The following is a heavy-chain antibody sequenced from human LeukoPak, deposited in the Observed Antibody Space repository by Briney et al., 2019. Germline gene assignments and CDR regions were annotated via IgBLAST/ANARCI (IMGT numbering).Heavy chain of an antibody. CDR2: ISGSGGST. CDR3: GKDPNGNFIGAFDL. D-gene: IGHD4-23*01. CDR1: RVTFSTYA. Sequence: PGGSLRLSCAASRVTFSTYALSWVRQAPGKGLEWISAISGSGGSTNYADSVKGPVTISRDKSKNTLYMQMKRLRVQGTGVYFCGKDPNGNFIGAFDLWGQGTMVTVSS. J-gene: IGHJ3*01. V-gene: IGHV3-23*01.